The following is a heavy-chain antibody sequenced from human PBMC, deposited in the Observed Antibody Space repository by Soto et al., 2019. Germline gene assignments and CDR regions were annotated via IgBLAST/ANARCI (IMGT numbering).Heavy chain of an antibody. CDR2: INPNSGGT. D-gene: IGHD3-22*01. V-gene: IGHV1-2*04. CDR1: GYTFTGYY. Sequence: ASVKVSCKASGYTFTGYYMHWVRQAPGQGLEWMGWINPNSGGTNYTQKFQGWVTMTRDTSISTAYIGMSRLRSDDTAVYYCATPRLGDDSSGSPLDYWGQGTLVTVS. CDR3: ATPRLGDDSSGSPLDY. J-gene: IGHJ4*02.